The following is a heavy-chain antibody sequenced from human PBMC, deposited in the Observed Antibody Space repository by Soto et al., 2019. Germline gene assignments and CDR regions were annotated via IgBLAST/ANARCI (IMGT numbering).Heavy chain of an antibody. D-gene: IGHD3-22*01. CDR2: IYYSGST. CDR1: GGSISSYY. CDR3: AGVVYDRWYFEF. J-gene: IGHJ4*02. V-gene: IGHV4-59*01. Sequence: SETLSLTCTVSGGSISSYYWSWIRQPPGKGLEWIGYIYYSGSTNYNPSLKSRVTISVDTSKNQFSLKLSSVTAADTAVYYCAGVVYDRWYFEFWGRGTLVTVSS.